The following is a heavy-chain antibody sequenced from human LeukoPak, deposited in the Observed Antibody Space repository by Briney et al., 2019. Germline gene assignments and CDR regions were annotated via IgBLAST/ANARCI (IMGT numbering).Heavy chain of an antibody. CDR1: GFSFSHYA. CDR3: ARDLVRIADSSPLYYFDY. D-gene: IGHD6-13*01. CDR2: ISYDGSNK. J-gene: IGHJ4*02. V-gene: IGHV3-30*04. Sequence: GGSLRLSCAGSGFSFSHYAINWVRQAPGKGLEWVAVISYDGSNKYYADSVKGRFTISRDNSKNTLYLQMNSLRAEDTAVYYCARDLVRIADSSPLYYFDYWGQGTLVTVSS.